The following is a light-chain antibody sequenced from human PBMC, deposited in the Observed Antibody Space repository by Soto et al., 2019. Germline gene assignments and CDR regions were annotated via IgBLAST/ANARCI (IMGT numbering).Light chain of an antibody. CDR1: SSDVGGYNY. V-gene: IGLV2-8*01. J-gene: IGLJ2*01. CDR2: EVS. CDR3: CSYAGSNNFVV. Sequence: QSALTQPPPASGSPGQSVTFSCTGTSSDVGGYNYVSWYQQHPGKAPKLMIYEVSKRPSGVPDRFSGSKSGNTASLTVSGLQAEDEADYYCCSYAGSNNFVVFGGGTKLTVL.